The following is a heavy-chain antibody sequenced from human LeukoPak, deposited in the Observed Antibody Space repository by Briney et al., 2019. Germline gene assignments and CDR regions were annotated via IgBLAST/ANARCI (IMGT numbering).Heavy chain of an antibody. Sequence: SGGSLGLSCAASGLTFSSNAMSWVRQTPGMGLEWVSAISGSGGTYYADSVKGRFTISGNFSKNTLYLQMNSVRAEDTALYNCATLYHDHRASWGQGTLVSVSS. V-gene: IGHV3-23*01. CDR3: ATLYHDHRAS. J-gene: IGHJ5*02. CDR1: GLTFSSNA. CDR2: ISGSGGT. D-gene: IGHD2-2*02.